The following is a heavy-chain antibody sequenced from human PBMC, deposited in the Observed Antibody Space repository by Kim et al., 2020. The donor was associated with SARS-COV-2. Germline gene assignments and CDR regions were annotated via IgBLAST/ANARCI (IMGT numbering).Heavy chain of an antibody. CDR2: INTNTGNP. J-gene: IGHJ6*02. CDR3: ARELVRGVIIEDYYYYGMDV. V-gene: IGHV7-4-1*02. D-gene: IGHD3-10*01. Sequence: ASVKVSCKASGYTFTSYAMNWVRQAPGQGLEWMGWINTNTGNPTYAQSFTGRFVFSLDTSVSTAYLQISSLKAEDTAVYYCARELVRGVIIEDYYYYGMDVWGQGTTVTVSS. CDR1: GYTFTSYA.